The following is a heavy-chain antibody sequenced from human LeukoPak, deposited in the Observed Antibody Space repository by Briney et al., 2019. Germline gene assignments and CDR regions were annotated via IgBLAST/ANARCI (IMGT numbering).Heavy chain of an antibody. D-gene: IGHD3-22*01. CDR1: GGSINSDSYS. CDR3: ARDLTTAGYYWD. CDR2: IYHSGST. Sequence: SQTLSLTCAVSGGSINSDSYSWNWIRQPPGKGLEWIGYIYHSGSTSYNPSLKSRVTISVDTSKNQFSLKLSSVTAADTAIYYCARDLTTAGYYWDWGQGTLVAVSS. J-gene: IGHJ4*02. V-gene: IGHV4-30-2*01.